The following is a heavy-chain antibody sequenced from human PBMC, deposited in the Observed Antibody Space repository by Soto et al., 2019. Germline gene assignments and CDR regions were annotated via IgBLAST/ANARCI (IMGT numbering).Heavy chain of an antibody. CDR3: ARVAVSSGWYYCYYGMDV. J-gene: IGHJ6*02. CDR2: IYYSGST. CDR1: GGSVSSGSYY. Sequence: SETLSLTCTVSGGSVSSGSYYWSWIRQPPGKGLEWIGYIYYSGSTNYNPSLKSRVTISVDTSKNQFSLKLSSVTAADTAVYYCARVAVSSGWYYCYYGMDVWGQGTTVTVSS. V-gene: IGHV4-61*01. D-gene: IGHD6-19*01.